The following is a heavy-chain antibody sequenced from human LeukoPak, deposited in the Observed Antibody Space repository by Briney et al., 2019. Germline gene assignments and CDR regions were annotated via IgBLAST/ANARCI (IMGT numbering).Heavy chain of an antibody. CDR3: ARGGGATRIDY. J-gene: IGHJ4*02. Sequence: PSETLSLTCSVSGDSLRSGTYYWSWIRQPAGKGLEWIRRIYTSGSTSYNPSLKSRVTISVDTSKNQFSLKLTSVTAADTAVYYCARGGGATRIDYWGQGTLVTVSS. V-gene: IGHV4-61*02. CDR2: IYTSGST. CDR1: GDSLRSGTYY. D-gene: IGHD5-12*01.